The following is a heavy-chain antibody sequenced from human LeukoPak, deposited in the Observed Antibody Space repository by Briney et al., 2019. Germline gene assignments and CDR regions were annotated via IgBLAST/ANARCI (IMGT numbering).Heavy chain of an antibody. CDR3: ARDRNPGYSSGWYSFDY. J-gene: IGHJ4*02. Sequence: GGSLRLSCAASGFTFDDYAMHWVRQAPGKGLEWVSGISWNSGSIGYADSVKGRFTISRDNAKNSLYLQMNSLRAEDTAVYYCARDRNPGYSSGWYSFDYWAREPWSPSPQ. CDR1: GFTFDDYA. CDR2: ISWNSGSI. V-gene: IGHV3-9*01. D-gene: IGHD6-19*01.